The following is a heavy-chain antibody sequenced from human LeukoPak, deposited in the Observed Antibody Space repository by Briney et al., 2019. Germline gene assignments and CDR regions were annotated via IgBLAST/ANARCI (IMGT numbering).Heavy chain of an antibody. J-gene: IGHJ4*02. CDR2: ISGSGDST. Sequence: GGSLRLSCAASGFTFNNYAMSWVRQAPGKGLEWVSGISGSGDSTYYGDSVQGRFTISRDNSKNTLYLQMNTLRAEDTAVYFCAKEKQRNFDYWGQGTLVTVSS. CDR1: GFTFNNYA. CDR3: AKEKQRNFDY. V-gene: IGHV3-23*01.